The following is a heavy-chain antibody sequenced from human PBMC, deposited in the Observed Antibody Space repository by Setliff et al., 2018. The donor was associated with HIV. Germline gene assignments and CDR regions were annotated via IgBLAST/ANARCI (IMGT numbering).Heavy chain of an antibody. J-gene: IGHJ6*02. Sequence: SETLSLTCAVYGGSFSGYYWSWIRQPPGKGLEWIGEINHSGSTNYNPSLESRVSMSVDTSKNQFSLKLSSVTAADTAVYYCARAFGGIAAAGTGLLGYYYGMDVWGQGTTVTV. V-gene: IGHV4-34*01. CDR3: ARAFGGIAAAGTGLLGYYYGMDV. CDR2: INHSGST. D-gene: IGHD6-13*01. CDR1: GGSFSGYY.